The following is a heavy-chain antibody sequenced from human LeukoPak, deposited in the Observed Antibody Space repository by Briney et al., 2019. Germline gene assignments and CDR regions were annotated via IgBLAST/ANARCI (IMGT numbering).Heavy chain of an antibody. V-gene: IGHV3-74*01. CDR2: INSDGSII. CDR1: GFTFRNYW. J-gene: IGHJ4*01. CDR3: ASQWFGGVSNY. D-gene: IGHD3-16*01. Sequence: GGSLRLSCGASGFTFRNYWMQWVRQNPGKGLLWVANINSDGSIIRYADSVKGRFTISRDNAKNTLYLQMDSLRAGDTAIYYCASQWFGGVSNYWGQGILVTVSS.